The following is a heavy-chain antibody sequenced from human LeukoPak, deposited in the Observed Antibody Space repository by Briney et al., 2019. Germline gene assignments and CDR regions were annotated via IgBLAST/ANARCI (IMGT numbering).Heavy chain of an antibody. CDR2: IYHSGST. V-gene: IGHV4-38-2*01. J-gene: IGHJ5*02. D-gene: IGHD3-3*01. Sequence: SETLSLTCAVSGYSISSGYYWGWIRQPPGKGLEWIGTIYHSGSTYYNPSLKGRVTISVDTSKNQFSLKLSSVTAADTAVYYCARLLFGVLSWFDPWGQGTLVTVSS. CDR1: GYSISSGYY. CDR3: ARLLFGVLSWFDP.